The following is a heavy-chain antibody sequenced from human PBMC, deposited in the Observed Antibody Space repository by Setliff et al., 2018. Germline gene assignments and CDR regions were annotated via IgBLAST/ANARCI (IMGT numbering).Heavy chain of an antibody. D-gene: IGHD1-26*01. CDR2: IYYSGNT. J-gene: IGHJ6*03. CDR3: ARLGRSPTSARWYYMDV. CDR1: GGSISSSSYY. V-gene: IGHV4-39*01. Sequence: SETLSLTCTVSGGSISSSSYYWGWIRQPPGKGLEYIGSIYYSGNTYYNASLRSRVTLSVDTSKNQFSLRLTSVTAADTAAYYCARLGRSPTSARWYYMDVWGTGTTVTVSS.